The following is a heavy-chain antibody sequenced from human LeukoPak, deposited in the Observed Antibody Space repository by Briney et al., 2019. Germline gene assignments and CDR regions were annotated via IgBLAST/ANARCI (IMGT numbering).Heavy chain of an antibody. CDR1: GNSN. CDR3: ARSRGFLDY. CDR2: IRPGGGGT. V-gene: IGHV1-46*01. D-gene: IGHD3-10*01. Sequence: ASVKVSCKASGNSNIHWVRQTPGQGPEWMGLIRPGGGGTSYAQKFQGRVTMTRDRSTSIVYMELSSLRSEDTAVYYCARSRGFLDYWGQGTLVTVSS. J-gene: IGHJ4*02.